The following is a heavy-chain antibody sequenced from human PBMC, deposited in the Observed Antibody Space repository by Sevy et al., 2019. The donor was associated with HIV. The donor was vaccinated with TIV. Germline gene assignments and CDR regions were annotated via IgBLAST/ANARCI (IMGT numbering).Heavy chain of an antibody. CDR3: ARGPPDGSYDYFDY. D-gene: IGHD1-26*01. CDR2: VSGSSNYI. CDR1: GFTFSSYS. Sequence: GGSLRLSCAASGFTFSSYSMNWVRQAPGKGLEWVSSVSGSSNYIYYAESLKGRFIISRDNAKNTLYLQINSLRADDTAVYYCARGPPDGSYDYFDYWGQGTLVTVSS. J-gene: IGHJ4*02. V-gene: IGHV3-21*06.